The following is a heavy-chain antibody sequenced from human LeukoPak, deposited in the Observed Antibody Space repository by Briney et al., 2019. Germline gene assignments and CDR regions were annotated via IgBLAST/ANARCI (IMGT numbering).Heavy chain of an antibody. Sequence: ASVKVSCKASVYTFTSYDINWVRQATGQGLEWMGWMNPNSGNTGYAQKFQGRVTMTRNTSISTAYMELSSLRSEDTAVYYCARAPSSGTYYFDYWGQGTLVTVSS. CDR1: VYTFTSYD. CDR2: MNPNSGNT. J-gene: IGHJ4*02. D-gene: IGHD3-22*01. CDR3: ARAPSSGTYYFDY. V-gene: IGHV1-8*01.